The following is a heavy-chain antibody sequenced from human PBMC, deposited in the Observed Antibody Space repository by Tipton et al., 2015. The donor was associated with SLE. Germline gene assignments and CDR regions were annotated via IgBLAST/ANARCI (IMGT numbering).Heavy chain of an antibody. CDR1: GGSFSGYY. CDR3: ARGPYYDFVNWFDP. J-gene: IGHJ5*02. Sequence: LRLSCAVYGGSFSGYYWSWIRQPPGKGLEWIGEINHNGGTNYNPSLKSRVTISVDTSKNQFSLKLSSVTAADTAVYYCARGPYYDFVNWFDPWGQGTLVTVSS. D-gene: IGHD3-3*01. CDR2: INHNGGT. V-gene: IGHV4-34*01.